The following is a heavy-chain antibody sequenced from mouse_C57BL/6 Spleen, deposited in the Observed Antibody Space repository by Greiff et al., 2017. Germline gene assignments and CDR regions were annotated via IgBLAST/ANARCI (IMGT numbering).Heavy chain of an antibody. Sequence: QVQLQQPGAELVKPGASVKMSCKASGYTFTSYWITWVKQRPGQGLEWIGDIYPGSGSTNYNEKFKSKATLTVDTSSSTAYMQLSSLTSEDAAVYYCARGELSDRDVWGTGTTVTVSS. CDR1: GYTFTSYW. CDR3: ARGELSDRDV. J-gene: IGHJ1*03. V-gene: IGHV1-55*01. CDR2: IYPGSGST. D-gene: IGHD1-1*02.